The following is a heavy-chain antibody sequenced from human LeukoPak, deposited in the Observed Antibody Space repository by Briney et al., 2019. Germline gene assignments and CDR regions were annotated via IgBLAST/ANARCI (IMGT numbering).Heavy chain of an antibody. V-gene: IGHV1-2*06. CDR3: ARVPGGIVVVPS. CDR2: INPNSGGT. D-gene: IGHD2-2*01. J-gene: IGHJ4*02. CDR1: GYTFTGYY. Sequence: ASVKVSCKASGYTFTGYYMHWVRQAPGQGLEWMGRINPNSGGTNYAQKFQGRVIMTRDTSISTAYMELSRLRSDDTAVYYCARVPGGIVVVPSWGQGTLVTVSS.